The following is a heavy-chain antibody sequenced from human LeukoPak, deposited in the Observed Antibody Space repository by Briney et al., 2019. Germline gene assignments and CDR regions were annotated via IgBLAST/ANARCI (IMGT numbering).Heavy chain of an antibody. J-gene: IGHJ3*02. CDR2: IYYSGST. CDR1: GGSISSYY. D-gene: IGHD3-22*01. V-gene: IGHV4-59*01. CDR3: ARDLDSSGYPEWAFDI. Sequence: KPSETLSLTCTVSGGSISSYYWSWIRQPPGKGLEWIGYIYYSGSTNYNPSLKSRVTISVDTSKNQFSLKLSSVTAADTAVYYCARDLDSSGYPEWAFDIWGQGTMVTVSS.